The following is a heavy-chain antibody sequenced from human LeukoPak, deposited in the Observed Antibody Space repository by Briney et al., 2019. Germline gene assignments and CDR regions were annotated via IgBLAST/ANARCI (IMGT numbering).Heavy chain of an antibody. D-gene: IGHD2-2*01. V-gene: IGHV3-64D*06. CDR2: ISSNGGST. Sequence: GGSLRLSCSASGFTFSSYAMHWVRQAPGKGLEYVSAISSNGGSTYYADSVKGRSTISRDNSKNTLYLQMSSLRAEDTAVYYCVKVPCSSTSCYYFDYWGQGTLVTVSS. J-gene: IGHJ4*02. CDR3: VKVPCSSTSCYYFDY. CDR1: GFTFSSYA.